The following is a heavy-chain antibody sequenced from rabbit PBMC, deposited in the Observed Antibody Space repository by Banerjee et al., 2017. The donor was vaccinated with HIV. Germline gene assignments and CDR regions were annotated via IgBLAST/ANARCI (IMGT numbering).Heavy chain of an antibody. J-gene: IGHJ6*01. Sequence: QSLEESGGDLVKPGASLTLTCTASGFSFSSNYWICWVRQAPGKGLEWIACIGTVSYTTYYASWAKGRFTISKTSSTTVTLQMTSLTAADTATYFCARNGLWGPGTLVTVS. CDR2: IGTVSYTT. D-gene: IGHD3-1*01. CDR1: GFSFSSNYW. CDR3: ARNGL. V-gene: IGHV1S40*01.